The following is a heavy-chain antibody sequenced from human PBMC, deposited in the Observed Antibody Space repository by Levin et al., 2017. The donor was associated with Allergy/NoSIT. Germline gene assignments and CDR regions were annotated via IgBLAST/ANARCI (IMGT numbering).Heavy chain of an antibody. Sequence: QTLSLPCTFSGFSLRTSGMCVSWIRQPPGKALEWLALIDWDDDKYYSTSLKTRLTISKDTSKNQVVLTMTNMDPVDTATYYCARIHYLQTIAAAGAFDYWGQGTLVTVSS. V-gene: IGHV2-70*01. D-gene: IGHD6-13*01. J-gene: IGHJ4*02. CDR3: ARIHYLQTIAAAGAFDY. CDR1: GFSLRTSGMC. CDR2: IDWDDDK.